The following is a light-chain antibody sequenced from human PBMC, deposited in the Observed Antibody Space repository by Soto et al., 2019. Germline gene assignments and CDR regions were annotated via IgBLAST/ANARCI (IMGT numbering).Light chain of an antibody. CDR1: QSVGSY. J-gene: IGKJ1*01. V-gene: IGKV3-20*01. CDR3: QQYGSSGT. CDR2: DAS. Sequence: EIVLTQSPATLSSFPGDRATLSCRASQSVGSYLAWYQQKPGQAPRLLIYDASNRATGIPDRFSGSGSGTDFTLTISRLEPEDFAVYYCQQYGSSGTFGQGTKVDIK.